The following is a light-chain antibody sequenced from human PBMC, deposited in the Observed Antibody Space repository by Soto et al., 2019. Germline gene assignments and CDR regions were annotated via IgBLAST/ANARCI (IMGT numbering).Light chain of an antibody. CDR3: QQSRTTPWT. V-gene: IGKV1-39*01. CDR1: QNIDIY. Sequence: DIQMTQSPASLSASIGDTVTIACRASQNIDIYLNWYQHKPGTVPKLLIYAASGLQTGVPSRFSGSGSGTDVSLTISRLQPEDGATYYCQQSRTTPWTVGQGTKGVIK. CDR2: AAS. J-gene: IGKJ1*01.